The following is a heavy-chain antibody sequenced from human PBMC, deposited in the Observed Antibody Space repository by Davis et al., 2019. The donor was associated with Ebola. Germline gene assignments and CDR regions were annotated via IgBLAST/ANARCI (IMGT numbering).Heavy chain of an antibody. Sequence: AASVKVSCKASGYTFTGYYIHCVRQAPGQGLEWMGWINTNSGDTKYSQQFQGWVTMTRDTPISTAYMELNRLTSDDTAVYYCARDRVCSGATCYAYFDVWGQGTLVTVSS. CDR1: GYTFTGYY. V-gene: IGHV1-2*04. J-gene: IGHJ4*02. CDR2: INTNSGDT. CDR3: ARDRVCSGATCYAYFDV. D-gene: IGHD2-15*01.